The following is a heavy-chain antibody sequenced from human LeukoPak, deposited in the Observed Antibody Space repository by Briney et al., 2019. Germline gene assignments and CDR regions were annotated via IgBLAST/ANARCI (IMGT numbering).Heavy chain of an antibody. Sequence: ASVKVSCKASGYTFTGYYMHWVRQAPGQGLEWMGIINPSGGSTSYAQEFQGRVTMTRDTSTSTVYMELSSLRSEDTAVYYCTRDARFYYDRSGYYYPLWFDPWGQGTLVTVSS. J-gene: IGHJ5*02. CDR2: INPSGGST. CDR3: TRDARFYYDRSGYYYPLWFDP. CDR1: GYTFTGYY. V-gene: IGHV1-46*01. D-gene: IGHD3-22*01.